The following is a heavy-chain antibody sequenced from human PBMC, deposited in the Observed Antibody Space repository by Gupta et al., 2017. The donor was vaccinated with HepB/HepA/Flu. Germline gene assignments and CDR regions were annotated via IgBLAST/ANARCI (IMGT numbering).Heavy chain of an antibody. CDR3: ARGGGVAAAGTWGGWAPRGYYYYGMDV. J-gene: IGHJ6*02. D-gene: IGHD6-13*01. CDR2: IYYSGST. CDR1: GGSISSSSYY. Sequence: QLQLQESGPGLVKPSETLSLTCTVSGGSISSSSYYWGWIRQPPGKGLEWIGRIYYSGSTYYNTSLKSRVTISVDTSKNQFSLKLSSVTAADTAVYYCARGGGVAAAGTWGGWAPRGYYYYGMDVWCQGTTVTVSS. V-gene: IGHV4-39*01.